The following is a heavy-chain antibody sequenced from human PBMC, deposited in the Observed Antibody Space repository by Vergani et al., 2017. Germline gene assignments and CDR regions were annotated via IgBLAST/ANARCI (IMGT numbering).Heavy chain of an antibody. CDR3: ARGGGYDFLFDY. J-gene: IGHJ4*02. CDR2: ISNSGSST. Sequence: QVQLVESGGDLVKPGGSLRLSCAASGFTFSDYYMSWIRQAPGKGLEWVSYISNSGSSTNYADSVRGRFTISRDNAKNSLHLRMNSLRAEDTAVYYCARGGGYDFLFDYWGQGTLVTISS. D-gene: IGHD5-12*01. CDR1: GFTFSDYY. V-gene: IGHV3-11*06.